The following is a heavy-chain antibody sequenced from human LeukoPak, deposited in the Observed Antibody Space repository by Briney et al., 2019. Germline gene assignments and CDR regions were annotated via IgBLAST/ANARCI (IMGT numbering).Heavy chain of an antibody. V-gene: IGHV1-18*01. CDR1: GGTFSSYA. CDR2: ISAYNGNT. CDR3: ARDPGYDSSNY. J-gene: IGHJ4*02. D-gene: IGHD3-22*01. Sequence: ASVKVSCKASGGTFSSYAISWVRQAPGQGLEWMGWISAYNGNTNYAQKLQGRVTMTTDTSTSTAYMELRSLRSDDTAVYYCARDPGYDSSNYWGQGTLVTVSS.